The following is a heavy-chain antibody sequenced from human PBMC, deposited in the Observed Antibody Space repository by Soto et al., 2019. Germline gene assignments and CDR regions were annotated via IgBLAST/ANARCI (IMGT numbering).Heavy chain of an antibody. Sequence: SVKVSCKASGFTFTSSAMQWVRQARGQRLERIGWIVVGSGNTNYAQKFQERVTITRDMSTSTAYMELSSLRSEDTAVYYCAATWFYYDSSGGDYFDYWGQGTLVTVSS. CDR2: IVVGSGNT. J-gene: IGHJ4*02. V-gene: IGHV1-58*02. CDR3: AATWFYYDSSGGDYFDY. CDR1: GFTFTSSA. D-gene: IGHD3-22*01.